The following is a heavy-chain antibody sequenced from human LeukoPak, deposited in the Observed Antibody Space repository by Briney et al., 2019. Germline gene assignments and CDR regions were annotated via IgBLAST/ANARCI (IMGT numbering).Heavy chain of an antibody. CDR2: VSGSGTTT. Sequence: GGSLRLSCAPSGFIFSSYAMNWVRQDPGKGLEWVSVVSGSGTTTYYADSVKGRFTISRDNSKNTLYLQMNSLRSEDTAVYYCAKGRIAAASTNWFDPWGQGTLVTVSS. CDR1: GFIFSSYA. D-gene: IGHD6-13*01. V-gene: IGHV3-23*01. CDR3: AKGRIAAASTNWFDP. J-gene: IGHJ5*02.